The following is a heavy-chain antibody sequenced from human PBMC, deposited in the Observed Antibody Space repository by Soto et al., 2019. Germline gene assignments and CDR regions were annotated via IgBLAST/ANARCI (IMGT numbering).Heavy chain of an antibody. CDR1: GGSISSGGYY. Sequence: PSETLSLTCTVSGGSISSGGYYWSWVRQHPGKGLEWIGYIYYSGSTYYNPSLKSRVTISVDTSKNQFSLKLSSVTAADTAVYYCAREEGDIVVVPAADRSWFDSWGHGTLVTVSS. V-gene: IGHV4-31*03. J-gene: IGHJ5*01. D-gene: IGHD2-2*01. CDR3: AREEGDIVVVPAADRSWFDS. CDR2: IYYSGST.